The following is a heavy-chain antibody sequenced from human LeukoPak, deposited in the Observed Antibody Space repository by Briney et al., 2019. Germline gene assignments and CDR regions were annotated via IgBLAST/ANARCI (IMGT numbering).Heavy chain of an antibody. V-gene: IGHV1-24*01. Sequence: ASVKVSCKVSGYTLTELPIHWVRQAPGKGLEWMGGFDPEDGETIYAQKFQGRVTMTEDTSTDTDYMELSSLSSEDTAVYYCATDPKRGYSYGFLWYWGQGTLVTVSS. J-gene: IGHJ4*02. CDR3: ATDPKRGYSYGFLWY. D-gene: IGHD5-18*01. CDR2: FDPEDGET. CDR1: GYTLTELP.